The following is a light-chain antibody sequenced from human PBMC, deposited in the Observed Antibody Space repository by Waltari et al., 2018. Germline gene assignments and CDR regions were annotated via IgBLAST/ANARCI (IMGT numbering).Light chain of an antibody. CDR3: LQVSNFPIT. Sequence: DIQMTQSPSSLSASVGDRVTITCRASQDISRYLAWYQQTPGRSPKLLIFDTSSLQSGVPSRFSGSGSGTDFTLTISSLQPEDFATYYCLQVSNFPITFGQGTRLEIK. CDR1: QDISRY. CDR2: DTS. V-gene: IGKV1-12*01. J-gene: IGKJ5*01.